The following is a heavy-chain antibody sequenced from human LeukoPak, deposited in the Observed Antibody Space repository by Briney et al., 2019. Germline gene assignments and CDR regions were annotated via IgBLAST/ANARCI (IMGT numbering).Heavy chain of an antibody. CDR3: AAGVRGSYFVDY. Sequence: SETLSLTCTVSGGSISSYYWSWIRQPPGKGLEWIEYIYYSGSTNYNPSLKSRVTISVDTSKNQFSLKLSSVTAADTAVYYCAAGVRGSYFVDYWGQGTLVTVSS. V-gene: IGHV4-59*01. CDR2: IYYSGST. CDR1: GGSISSYY. D-gene: IGHD1-26*01. J-gene: IGHJ4*02.